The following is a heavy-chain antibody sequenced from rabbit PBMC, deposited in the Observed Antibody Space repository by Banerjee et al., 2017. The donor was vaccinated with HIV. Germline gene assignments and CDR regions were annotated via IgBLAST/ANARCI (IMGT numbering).Heavy chain of an antibody. CDR2: IYGGSGST. D-gene: IGHD6-1*01. CDR1: GFSFSSGYW. Sequence: QSLEESGGDLVKPGASLTLTCTASGFSFSSGYWICWVRQAPGKGLEWIGIIYGGSGSTDYASWVNGRFTISSDNAQNTVDLQMNSLTAADTATYFCASYYSDGYAGDAYATGGYYFNLWGPGTLVTVS. CDR3: ASYYSDGYAGDAYATGGYYFNL. V-gene: IGHV1S40*01. J-gene: IGHJ4*01.